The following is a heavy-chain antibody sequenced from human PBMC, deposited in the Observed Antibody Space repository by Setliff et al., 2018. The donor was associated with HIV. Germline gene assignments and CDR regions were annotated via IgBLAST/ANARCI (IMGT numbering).Heavy chain of an antibody. V-gene: IGHV4-39*01. D-gene: IGHD6-19*01. CDR2: IYYSGST. CDR1: GGSISSSSYY. CDR3: ARHSGAGVY. J-gene: IGHJ4*02. Sequence: PSETLSLTCTVSGGSISSSSYYWGWIRQPPGKGLEWTGSIYYSGSTYYNPSLKSRVTISVDTSKNQFSLKLSSVTAADTAVYYCARHSGAGVYWGQGTLVTVSS.